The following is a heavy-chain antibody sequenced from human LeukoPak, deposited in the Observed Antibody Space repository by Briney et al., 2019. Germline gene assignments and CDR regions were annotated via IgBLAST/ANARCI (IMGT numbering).Heavy chain of an antibody. D-gene: IGHD3-22*01. V-gene: IGHV1-2*02. CDR1: GYTFTGYY. CDR2: INPNSGGT. Sequence: GASVKVSCKASGYTFTGYYMHWVRQAPGQGLEWMGWINPNSGGTNYAQKFQGRVTMTRDTSISTAYMELSRLRSDDTAVYYCARDLLYYYDSSGYGAPIWGYWGQGTLVTVSS. J-gene: IGHJ4*02. CDR3: ARDLLYYYDSSGYGAPIWGY.